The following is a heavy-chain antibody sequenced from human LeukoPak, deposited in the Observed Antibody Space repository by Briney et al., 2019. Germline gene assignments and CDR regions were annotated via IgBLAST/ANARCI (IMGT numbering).Heavy chain of an antibody. J-gene: IGHJ4*02. CDR2: IYSGGST. V-gene: IGHV3-66*02. CDR3: ARGLGYSSGGYFDY. D-gene: IGHD6-19*01. Sequence: GGSLRLSCAASGFTVSSNYMSWVRQAPGKGLEWVSVIYSGGSTYYADSVKGRFTISRDNSKNTLYLQMNSLRAEDTAVYYCARGLGYSSGGYFDYWGQGTLVTVSS. CDR1: GFTVSSNY.